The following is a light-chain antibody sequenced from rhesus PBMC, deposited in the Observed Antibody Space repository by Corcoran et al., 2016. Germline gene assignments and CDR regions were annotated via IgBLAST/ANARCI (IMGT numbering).Light chain of an antibody. Sequence: DIVMTQTPLSLPVTPGEPASISCRSSQSLLDSEDGNTYLDWYLQKPGQSPQLLFYEVSNRASGVPDRVSGSGSDTDFKMKISRVEAEDVGVYYCMQGIEFPYSFGQGTKVEIK. J-gene: IGKJ2*01. V-gene: IGKV2-104*02. CDR3: MQGIEFPYS. CDR2: EVS. CDR1: QSLLDSEDGNTY.